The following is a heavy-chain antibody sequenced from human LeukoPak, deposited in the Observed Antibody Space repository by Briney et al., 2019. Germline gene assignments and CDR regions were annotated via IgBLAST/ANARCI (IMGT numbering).Heavy chain of an antibody. CDR2: IYTSEST. CDR1: GGSISSNY. D-gene: IGHD1/OR15-1a*01. Sequence: SETLSLTCTVSGGSISSNYWSWIRQPAGKGLEWIGRIYTSESTDYNPSLKSRVTMSVDTSKHQFSLKLNSVTAADTAVYYCARDRHWTNDWVFDYWGQGTLVTVSS. J-gene: IGHJ4*02. V-gene: IGHV4-4*07. CDR3: ARDRHWTNDWVFDY.